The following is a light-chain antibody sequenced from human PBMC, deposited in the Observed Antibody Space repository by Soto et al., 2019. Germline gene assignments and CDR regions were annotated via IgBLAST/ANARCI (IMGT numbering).Light chain of an antibody. CDR2: DVR. Sequence: QSVLAQPASVSGSPGQSITISCTGTSSDVGSYNYVSWYQHHPGKAPQLILYDVRDRPSGISNRFSGSKSGNTASLTISGLQAEDEAHYYCSSYTTTTTWVFGGGTKLTVL. V-gene: IGLV2-14*01. CDR1: SSDVGSYNY. CDR3: SSYTTTTTWV. J-gene: IGLJ3*02.